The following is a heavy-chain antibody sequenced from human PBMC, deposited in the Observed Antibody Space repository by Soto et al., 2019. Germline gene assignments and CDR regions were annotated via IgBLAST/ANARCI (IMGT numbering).Heavy chain of an antibody. CDR3: ARFDIAAPPPI. V-gene: IGHV3-74*01. Sequence: EVQLVESGGGLVQPGGSLRLSCVASGFSFSNNWMHWVRHAPGKGPVWVSRISADGSDTHYADSVQGRFTISRDNAKNKLYLQMNTLSLEDAAVYYCARFDIAAPPPIWGQGTMVTVSS. J-gene: IGHJ3*02. D-gene: IGHD6-13*01. CDR1: GFSFSNNW. CDR2: ISADGSDT.